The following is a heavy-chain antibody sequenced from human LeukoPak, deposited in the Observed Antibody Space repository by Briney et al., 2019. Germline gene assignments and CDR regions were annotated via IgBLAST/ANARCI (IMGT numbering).Heavy chain of an antibody. D-gene: IGHD3-10*01. CDR3: ARGESGSMVRGVIIFDY. J-gene: IGHJ4*02. Sequence: ASVKVSCKASGYTFTSYGFSWVRQAPGQGLEWMGWISTFNGNRHYAQKLQDRVTMTTDTSTSTVYMELRRLRSDDTAVYYCARGESGSMVRGVIIFDYWGQGTLVTVSS. CDR1: GYTFTSYG. V-gene: IGHV1-18*01. CDR2: ISTFNGNR.